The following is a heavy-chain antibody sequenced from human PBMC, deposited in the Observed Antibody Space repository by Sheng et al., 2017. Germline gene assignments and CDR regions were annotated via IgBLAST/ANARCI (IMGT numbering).Heavy chain of an antibody. V-gene: IGHV4-34*01. J-gene: IGHJ5*02. CDR1: GGSFSGYY. D-gene: IGHD6-6*01. Sequence: QVQLQQWGAGLLKPSETLSLTCAVYGGSFSGYYWSWIRQPPGKGLEWIGEINHSGSTNYNPSLKSRVTISVDTSKNQFSLKLSSVTAADTAVYYCARGRALARSYTRGFGWFDPWGQGTLVTVSS. CDR2: INHSGST. CDR3: ARGRALARSYTRGFGWFDP.